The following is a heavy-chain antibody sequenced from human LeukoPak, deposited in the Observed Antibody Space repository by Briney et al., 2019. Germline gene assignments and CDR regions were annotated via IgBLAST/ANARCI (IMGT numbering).Heavy chain of an antibody. V-gene: IGHV3-23*01. D-gene: IGHD6-19*01. Sequence: PGGSLRLSCAASGFTFSSFAMSWARQAPGRGLEWASSISGSGASTYYADSVKGRFTISRDNSRNTLYLQMSSLRAEDTAVYYCAKSHSVAVAGTYSTYYFDSWGQGTLVTVSS. CDR1: GFTFSSFA. CDR3: AKSHSVAVAGTYSTYYFDS. J-gene: IGHJ4*02. CDR2: ISGSGAST.